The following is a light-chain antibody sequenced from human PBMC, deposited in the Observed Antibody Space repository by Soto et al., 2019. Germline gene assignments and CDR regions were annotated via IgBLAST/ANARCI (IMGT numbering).Light chain of an antibody. CDR3: SSFAGNNNLV. Sequence: QSVLTQPASVSGSPGQSITISCTGTSSDVGAYNYVSWYQQHPGKAPKLMIYEVSNRPSGVSNRFSGSKSANTASLTISGLQAEDEADYYCSSFAGNNNLVFGGGTKLTVL. V-gene: IGLV2-14*03. CDR1: SSDVGAYNY. J-gene: IGLJ2*01. CDR2: EVS.